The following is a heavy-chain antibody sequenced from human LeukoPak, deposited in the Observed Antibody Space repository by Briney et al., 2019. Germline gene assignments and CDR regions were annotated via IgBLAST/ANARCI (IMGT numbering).Heavy chain of an antibody. D-gene: IGHD6-13*01. V-gene: IGHV4-59*08. CDR1: GASISTYY. Sequence: SETLSLTCTVSGASISTYYWSWIRQPPGKGLAWIGYMSYSGSTSYNPSLKSRVTISGDTSKNQFSLKLSSVTAADTAVYYCAAVAAAGNFDYWGQGTLVTVSS. CDR2: MSYSGST. J-gene: IGHJ4*02. CDR3: AAVAAAGNFDY.